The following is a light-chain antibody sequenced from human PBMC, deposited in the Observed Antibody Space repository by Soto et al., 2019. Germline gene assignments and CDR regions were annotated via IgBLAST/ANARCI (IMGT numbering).Light chain of an antibody. CDR1: QSISAW. Sequence: DIQMTQSPSTLPASVGDSVSINCRASQSISAWLAWYQQKPGKAPRLLIYKASTLEIGVPSRFSGSGSGTEFTLTISSLQPDDVAIYYCQQYNDYSWTFGQGTKVDLK. V-gene: IGKV1-5*03. CDR2: KAS. CDR3: QQYNDYSWT. J-gene: IGKJ1*01.